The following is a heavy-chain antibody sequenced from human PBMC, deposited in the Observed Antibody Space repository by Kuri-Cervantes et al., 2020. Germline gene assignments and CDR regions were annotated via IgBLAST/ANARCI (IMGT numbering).Heavy chain of an antibody. CDR1: GGSISSYY. Sequence: SETPSLTCTVSGGSISSYYWSWIRQPPGKGLEWIGYIYTSGSTNYNPSLKSRVTMSVDTSKNQFSLKLSSVTAADTAVYYCARSMKFPVGTIDYWGQGTLVTVSS. V-gene: IGHV4-4*08. CDR3: ARSMKFPVGTIDY. J-gene: IGHJ4*02. CDR2: IYTSGST. D-gene: IGHD1-14*01.